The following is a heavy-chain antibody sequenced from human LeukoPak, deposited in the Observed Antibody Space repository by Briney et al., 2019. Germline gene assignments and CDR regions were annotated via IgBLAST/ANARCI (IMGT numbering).Heavy chain of an antibody. D-gene: IGHD1-26*01. J-gene: IGHJ6*03. V-gene: IGHV3-30*02. CDR2: IRYNGNNQ. CDR3: ARERSGSYFVSYYYYMDV. Sequence: GGSLRLSCAASGFTFNNYGMHWVRQAPGKGLEWVAFIRYNGNNQYYADSVKGRFTISRDNSKNTLYLQMNSLRAEDTAVYYCARERSGSYFVSYYYYMDVWGKGTTVTISS. CDR1: GFTFNNYG.